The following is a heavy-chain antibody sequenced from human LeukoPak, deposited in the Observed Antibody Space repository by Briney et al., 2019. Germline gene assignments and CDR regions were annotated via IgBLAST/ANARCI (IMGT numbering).Heavy chain of an antibody. Sequence: GASVKVSCKASGYTFTSYDINWVRQATGQGLEWMGWMNPNSGNTGYAQKFQGRVTMTRNTSISTAYMELSSLRSEDTAVYYCARGRGYCSSTSCLVYYYYYMDVWGKGTTVTVSS. V-gene: IGHV1-8*01. CDR1: GYTFTSYD. J-gene: IGHJ6*03. CDR2: MNPNSGNT. D-gene: IGHD2-2*01. CDR3: ARGRGYCSSTSCLVYYYYYMDV.